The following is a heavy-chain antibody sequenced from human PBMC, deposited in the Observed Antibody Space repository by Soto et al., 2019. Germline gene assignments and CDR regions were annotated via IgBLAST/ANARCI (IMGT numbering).Heavy chain of an antibody. CDR3: ARVATGFDY. Sequence: PGGSLKLPCASSGFTFRDYYINWIRQAPGKGLEWVSYISSSGSTIYYADSVKGRFTISRDNAKNSLYLQMNSLRAEDTAVYYCARVATGFDYWGQGTLVTVSS. J-gene: IGHJ4*02. V-gene: IGHV3-11*01. D-gene: IGHD5-12*01. CDR2: ISSSGSTI. CDR1: GFTFRDYY.